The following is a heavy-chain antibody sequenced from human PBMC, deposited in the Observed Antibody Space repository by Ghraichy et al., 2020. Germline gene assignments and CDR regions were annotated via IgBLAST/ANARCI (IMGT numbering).Heavy chain of an antibody. CDR2: ISGSGDGT. V-gene: IGHV3-23*01. Sequence: LSLTCEASGFTFNNYAMKWVRQAPGKGLEWVSAISGSGDGTYYADSVKGRFTISRDNSKNTLYLQMNSLRAEDMAVYYCAKDRSEVVAAATNYWGQGTLVTVSS. J-gene: IGHJ4*02. CDR3: AKDRSEVVAAATNY. CDR1: GFTFNNYA. D-gene: IGHD2-15*01.